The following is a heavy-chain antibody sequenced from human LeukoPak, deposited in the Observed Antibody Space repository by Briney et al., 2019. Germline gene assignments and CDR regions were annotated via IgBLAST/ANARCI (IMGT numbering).Heavy chain of an antibody. CDR3: ARAYSSGWDY. Sequence: GGSLRLSCAASGFTFSNYAMSWVRQAPGKGLEWVSYISSSGSTIYYADSVKGRFTISRDNAKNSLYLQMNSLRAEDTAVYYCARAYSSGWDYWGQGTLVTVSS. D-gene: IGHD6-19*01. CDR2: ISSSGSTI. V-gene: IGHV3-11*01. CDR1: GFTFSNYA. J-gene: IGHJ4*02.